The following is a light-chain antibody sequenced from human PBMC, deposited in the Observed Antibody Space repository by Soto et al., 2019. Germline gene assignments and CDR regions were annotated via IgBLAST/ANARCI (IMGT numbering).Light chain of an antibody. Sequence: QSALTQPRSVSGSPGQSVTISCTGTSSDVGGYNYVSWYQQHPGKAPKLMIYDVSKRPSGVPDRFSGSKSGNTASLTISGLQAEDEADYYCCSYAGSSYVCGTGTKVTDL. J-gene: IGLJ1*01. CDR2: DVS. CDR3: CSYAGSSYV. CDR1: SSDVGGYNY. V-gene: IGLV2-11*01.